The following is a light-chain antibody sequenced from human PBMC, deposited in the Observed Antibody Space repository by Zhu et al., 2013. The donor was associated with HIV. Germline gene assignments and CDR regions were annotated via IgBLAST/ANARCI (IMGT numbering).Light chain of an antibody. V-gene: IGKV4-1*01. CDR3: QQYYNTAYS. CDR1: QSVLYNSNNKNY. J-gene: IGKJ2*03. CDR2: WAS. Sequence: DIVMTQSPDSLAVSLGERATIRCRSSQSVLYNSNNKNYLAWYQQRPGQPPKLLIYWASTRKSGVPDRFSGSGSATDFTLTISSLQAEDVAVYYCQQYYNTAYSFGQGTRLEIK.